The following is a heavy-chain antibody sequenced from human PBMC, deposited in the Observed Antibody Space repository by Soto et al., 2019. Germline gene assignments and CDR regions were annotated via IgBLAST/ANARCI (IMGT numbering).Heavy chain of an antibody. CDR3: ATTSSEDIVLMASGY. V-gene: IGHV1-24*01. Sequence: ASVKVSCKVSGYTLTELSMHWVRQAPGKGLEWMGGFDPEDGETIYAQKFQGRVTMTEDTSTDTAYMELSSLRSEDTAVYYCATTSSEDIVLMASGYWGQGTLVTVSS. CDR2: FDPEDGET. J-gene: IGHJ4*02. CDR1: GYTLTELS. D-gene: IGHD2-8*01.